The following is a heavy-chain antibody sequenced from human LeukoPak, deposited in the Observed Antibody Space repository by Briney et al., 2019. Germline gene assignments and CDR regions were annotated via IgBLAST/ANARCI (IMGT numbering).Heavy chain of an antibody. Sequence: GGPRRLSGAASGFTFSSYSINWFRQPPGKGREGVSYISSSGSTIYYADSVKGRFTISRDNAKDSLYLQMNSLRAEDTAVYYCARGYCSGGSCYWFDPWGQGTLVTVSS. CDR1: GFTFSSYS. J-gene: IGHJ5*02. V-gene: IGHV3-48*01. CDR3: ARGYCSGGSCYWFDP. CDR2: ISSSGSTI. D-gene: IGHD2-15*01.